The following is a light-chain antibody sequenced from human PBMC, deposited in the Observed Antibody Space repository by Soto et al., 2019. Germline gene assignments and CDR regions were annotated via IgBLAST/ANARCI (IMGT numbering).Light chain of an antibody. Sequence: VLTQSPLSLPVTPGEPASISCRSLQSLLNSNGYNFLDWYLQKPVQSPQILIYLASNRVSGVRDRFRGSGSGTYFTLNITRVEAEDVGVYYCVQALQNGPGLTFGQGTKVEIK. CDR1: QSLLNSNGYNF. J-gene: IGKJ1*01. CDR3: VQALQNGPGLT. CDR2: LAS. V-gene: IGKV2-28*01.